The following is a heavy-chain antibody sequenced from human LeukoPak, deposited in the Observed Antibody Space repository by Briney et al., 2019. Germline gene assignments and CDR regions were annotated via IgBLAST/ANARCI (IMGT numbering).Heavy chain of an antibody. CDR2: IYYSGST. CDR3: ARANRGAVAGKRRYYYYMDV. V-gene: IGHV4-59*01. D-gene: IGHD6-19*01. Sequence: SETLSLTCTVSGGSISSYYWSWIRQPPGKGLEWIGYIYYSGSTNYNPSLKSRVTISVDTSKNQFSLKLSSVTAADTAVYYCARANRGAVAGKRRYYYYMDVWGKGTTVTISS. J-gene: IGHJ6*03. CDR1: GGSISSYY.